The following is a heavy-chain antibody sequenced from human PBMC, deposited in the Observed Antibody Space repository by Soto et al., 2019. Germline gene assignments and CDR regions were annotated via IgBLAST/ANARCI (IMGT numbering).Heavy chain of an antibody. J-gene: IGHJ6*02. CDR2: ISYDGSNK. CDR1: GFTFSSYA. Sequence: QVQLVESGGGVVQPGRSLRLSCAASGFTFSSYAMHWVRQAPGKGLEWVAVISYDGSNKYYADSVKGRFTISRDNSKNTLYLQMNSLRAEDTAVYYCARTFLDEDCSSTSCYYYYYYYGMDVWGQGTTVTVSS. D-gene: IGHD2-2*01. V-gene: IGHV3-30-3*01. CDR3: ARTFLDEDCSSTSCYYYYYYYGMDV.